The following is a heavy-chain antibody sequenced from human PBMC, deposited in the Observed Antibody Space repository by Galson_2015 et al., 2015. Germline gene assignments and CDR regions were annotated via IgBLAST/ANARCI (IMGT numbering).Heavy chain of an antibody. CDR2: INPNSGGT. CDR1: GYTFTGYY. Sequence: SVKVSCKASGYTFTGYYMHWVRQAPGQGLEWMGWINPNSGGTNYAQKFQGWVTMTRDTSISTAYMELSRLRSDDTAVYYCARDNWNYDYGMDVWGQGTTVTVSS. D-gene: IGHD1-7*01. CDR3: ARDNWNYDYGMDV. J-gene: IGHJ6*02. V-gene: IGHV1-2*04.